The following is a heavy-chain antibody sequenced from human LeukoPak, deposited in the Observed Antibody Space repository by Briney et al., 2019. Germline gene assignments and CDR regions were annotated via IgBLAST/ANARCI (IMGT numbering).Heavy chain of an antibody. CDR1: GFTFSSYA. CDR2: ISGSGGST. Sequence: GGSLRLSCAASGFTFSSYAMSWVRQAPGKGLEWVSAISGSGGSTYYADSVKGRFTISRDNSKNTLYLQMNSLRAEDTAVYYCANGPHYNILTGFYKVRSHLDYWGQGILGTVSS. CDR3: ANGPHYNILTGFYKVRSHLDY. J-gene: IGHJ4*02. D-gene: IGHD3-9*01. V-gene: IGHV3-23*01.